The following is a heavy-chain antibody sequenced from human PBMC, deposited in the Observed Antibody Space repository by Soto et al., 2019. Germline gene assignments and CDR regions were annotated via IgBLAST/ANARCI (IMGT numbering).Heavy chain of an antibody. J-gene: IGHJ6*02. CDR2: IKQDGSEK. Sequence: GGSLRLSCAASGFTFSSYWMSWVRQAPGKGLEWVANIKQDGSEKYYVDSVKGRFTISRDNAKNSLYLQMNSLRAEDTAVYYCARLYSSSWYIYYYYGMDVWGQGTTVTVSS. D-gene: IGHD6-13*01. CDR3: ARLYSSSWYIYYYYGMDV. V-gene: IGHV3-7*03. CDR1: GFTFSSYW.